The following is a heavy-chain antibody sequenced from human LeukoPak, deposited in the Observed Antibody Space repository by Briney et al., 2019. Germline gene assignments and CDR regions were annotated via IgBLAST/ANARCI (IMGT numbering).Heavy chain of an antibody. V-gene: IGHV3-23*01. CDR2: VSDSGTST. Sequence: PGGFLRLSCEVSGFTFSDYAMTWVRQALGKGLEWVSSVSDSGTSTYYADSVKGRFTISRDNSKNTLYLQMSTLRAEDTAVYFCAKPYSSGWSPYYHYYMDVWGTGTTVTVSS. CDR3: AKPYSSGWSPYYHYYMDV. D-gene: IGHD6-19*01. J-gene: IGHJ6*03. CDR1: GFTFSDYA.